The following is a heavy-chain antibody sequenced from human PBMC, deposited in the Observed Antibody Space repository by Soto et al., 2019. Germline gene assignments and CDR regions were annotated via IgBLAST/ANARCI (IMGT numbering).Heavy chain of an antibody. CDR3: ARDLEATYYDILTGPFDY. CDR2: ISSSGSTI. CDR1: GFTFSDYY. Sequence: GGSPRLSCAASGFTFSDYYMSWIRQAPGKGLEWVSYISSSGSTIYYADSVKGRFTISRDNAKNSLYLQMNSLRAEDTAVYYCARDLEATYYDILTGPFDYWGQGTLVTVSS. D-gene: IGHD3-9*01. V-gene: IGHV3-11*01. J-gene: IGHJ4*02.